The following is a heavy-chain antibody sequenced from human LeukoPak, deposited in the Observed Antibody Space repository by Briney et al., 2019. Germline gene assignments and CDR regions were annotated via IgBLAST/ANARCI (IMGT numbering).Heavy chain of an antibody. CDR2: IYTSGST. CDR3: AAVVVTNDAFDI. CDR1: GGSVSSYY. Sequence: SETLSLTCTVSGGSVSSYYWSWIRQPAGEGLEWIGRIYTSGSTNYNPSLKSRVTMSVDTSKNQFSLKLSSVTAADTAVYYCAAVVVTNDAFDIWGQGTMVTVSS. D-gene: IGHD3-22*01. V-gene: IGHV4-4*07. J-gene: IGHJ3*02.